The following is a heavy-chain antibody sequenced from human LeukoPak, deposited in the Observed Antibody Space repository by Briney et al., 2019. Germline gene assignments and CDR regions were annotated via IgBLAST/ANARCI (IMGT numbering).Heavy chain of an antibody. D-gene: IGHD6-6*01. J-gene: IGHJ4*02. Sequence: GGSLRLSCSASGFTFSSYAFHWVRQAPGKEREYVSGISSDGGFTDYADSLKGRFTISRDNSKNTLYLQMSSLRAEDTAVYYCVNGRPSDHFDHWGQGTLVTVSS. V-gene: IGHV3-64D*09. CDR3: VNGRPSDHFDH. CDR2: ISSDGGFT. CDR1: GFTFSSYA.